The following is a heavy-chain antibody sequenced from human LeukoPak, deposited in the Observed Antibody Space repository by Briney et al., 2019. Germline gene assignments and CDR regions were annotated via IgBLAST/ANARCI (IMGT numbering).Heavy chain of an antibody. CDR1: GYSISSGYY. CDR2: IYHSGST. Sequence: SETLSLTCAVSGYSISSGYYWGWIRQPPGKGLEWIGSIYHSGSTYYNPSLKRRVTISVDTSKNQFSLKLSSVTAADTAVYYCARHTPYSNRSYYYYMDVWGKGTTVTVSS. CDR3: ARHTPYSNRSYYYYMDV. V-gene: IGHV4-38-2*01. J-gene: IGHJ6*03. D-gene: IGHD4-11*01.